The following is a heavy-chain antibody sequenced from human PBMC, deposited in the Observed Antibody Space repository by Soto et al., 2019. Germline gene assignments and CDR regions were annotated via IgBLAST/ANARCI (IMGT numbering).Heavy chain of an antibody. V-gene: IGHV1-2*02. Sequence: ASVKVSCKASGYTFTGYYMHWVRQAPGQGLEWMGWINPNSGGTNYAQKFQGRVTMTRDTSISTAYMELSRLRPDDTAVYYCASGVLMVYARKYFDYWGQGTLVTVSS. CDR1: GYTFTGYY. D-gene: IGHD2-8*01. J-gene: IGHJ4*02. CDR2: INPNSGGT. CDR3: ASGVLMVYARKYFDY.